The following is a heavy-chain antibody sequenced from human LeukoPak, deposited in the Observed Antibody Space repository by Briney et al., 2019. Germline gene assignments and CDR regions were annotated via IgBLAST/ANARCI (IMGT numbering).Heavy chain of an antibody. D-gene: IGHD2-15*01. CDR3: AKDLDIVVVVATIGGSFDY. CDR1: GFTFSSYA. J-gene: IGHJ4*02. Sequence: GGSLRLSCAASGFTFSSYAMSWVRQAPGKGLEWVSAISGSGGSTYYADSVKGRLTISRDNSKNTLYLQMNSLRAEDTAVYYCAKDLDIVVVVATIGGSFDYWGQGTLVTVSS. CDR2: ISGSGGST. V-gene: IGHV3-23*01.